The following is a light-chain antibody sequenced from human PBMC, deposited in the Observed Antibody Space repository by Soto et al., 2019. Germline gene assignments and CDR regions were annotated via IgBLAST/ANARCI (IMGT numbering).Light chain of an antibody. Sequence: DIKMSQSPSTLSGTVGDRVTITCRASQTISSWLAWYQQKPGKAPKLLIYAASSLQSGVPSRFSGSGSGTDFTLTISSLQPEDFATYYCQQSYSTLTFGPGTKVD. CDR1: QTISSW. CDR3: QQSYSTLT. V-gene: IGKV1-39*01. J-gene: IGKJ3*01. CDR2: AAS.